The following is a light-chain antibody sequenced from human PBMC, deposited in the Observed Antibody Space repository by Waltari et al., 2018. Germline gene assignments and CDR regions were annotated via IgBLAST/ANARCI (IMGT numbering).Light chain of an antibody. J-gene: IGLJ3*02. CDR2: DVS. CDR3: NSYAGSSSWV. V-gene: IGLV2-14*01. Sequence: QSALTQPASVSGSPGQSITISCTGTSSDVGFYNYVSWYHQPPVKAPKLIIYDVSEWPSGVSDRFSGSKSGKTASLTISGLQAEDEADYYCNSYAGSSSWVFGGGTKLTVL. CDR1: SSDVGFYNY.